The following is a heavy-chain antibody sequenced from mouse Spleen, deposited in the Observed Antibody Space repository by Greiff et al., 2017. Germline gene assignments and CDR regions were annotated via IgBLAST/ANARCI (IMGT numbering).Heavy chain of an antibody. J-gene: IGHJ1*01. D-gene: IGHD2-5*01. CDR2: INPSTGGT. CDR3: ARGNYSNYVWYFDV. Sequence: VQLQQSGPELVKPGASVKISCKASGYSFTGYYMNWVKQSPEKSLEWIGEINPSTGGTTYNQKFKAKATLTVDKSSSTAYMQLKSLTSEDSAVYYCARGNYSNYVWYFDVWGAGTTVTVSS. CDR1: GYSFTGYY. V-gene: IGHV1-42*01.